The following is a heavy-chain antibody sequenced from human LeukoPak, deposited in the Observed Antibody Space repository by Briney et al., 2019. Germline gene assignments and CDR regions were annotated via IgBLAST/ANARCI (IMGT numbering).Heavy chain of an antibody. CDR1: GGSFSGYY. CDR2: INHSGST. Sequence: SETLSLTCAVYGGSFSGYYWSWIRQPPGKGLEWTGEINHSGSTNYNPSLKSRVTISVDTSKNQFSLKLSSVTAADTAVYYCARILQNDAFDIWGQGTMVTVSS. CDR3: ARILQNDAFDI. D-gene: IGHD3-10*01. J-gene: IGHJ3*02. V-gene: IGHV4-34*01.